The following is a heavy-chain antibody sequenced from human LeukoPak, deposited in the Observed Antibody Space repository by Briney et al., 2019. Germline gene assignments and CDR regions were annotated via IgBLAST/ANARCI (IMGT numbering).Heavy chain of an antibody. D-gene: IGHD6-19*01. Sequence: SVKVSCKASGGTFSSYAISWVRQAPGQGLEWMGGIIPIFGTANYAQKFQGRVTITTDESTSTAYMELSSLRSEDTAVYYCARGESCSKAVAGLFDYRGQGTLVTVSS. CDR3: ARGESCSKAVAGLFDY. CDR1: GGTFSSYA. CDR2: IIPIFGTA. V-gene: IGHV1-69*05. J-gene: IGHJ4*02.